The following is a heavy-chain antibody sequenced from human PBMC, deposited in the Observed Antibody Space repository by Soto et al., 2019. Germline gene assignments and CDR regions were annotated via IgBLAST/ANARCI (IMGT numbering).Heavy chain of an antibody. CDR2: TYFRSKWYN. CDR1: GDSVSSNTAS. D-gene: IGHD5-12*01. Sequence: SQTLSLTCAISGDSVSSNTASWNWIRQSPSRGLEWLGRTYFRSKWYNDYAVSVKSRIIVNPDTSNNQFSLQLNSVTPEDTSVYFCAKGDNLGPKTGYAFDPWGQGIMVTVSS. J-gene: IGHJ5*02. CDR3: AKGDNLGPKTGYAFDP. V-gene: IGHV6-1*01.